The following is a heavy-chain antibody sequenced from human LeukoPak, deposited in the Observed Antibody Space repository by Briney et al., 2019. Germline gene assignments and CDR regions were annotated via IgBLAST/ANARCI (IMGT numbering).Heavy chain of an antibody. CDR3: ARERYYGNGIDY. V-gene: IGHV3-21*01. D-gene: IGHD3-16*01. CDR1: GFIFSSFS. J-gene: IGHJ4*02. CDR2: ISSSSSYI. Sequence: GGSLRLSCAASGFIFSSFSMNWVRQAPGKGLEWVSFISSSSSYIYYADSVKGRFTISRDNAKNSLYLQMNSLRAEDTAVYYCARERYYGNGIDYWGQGTLVTVSS.